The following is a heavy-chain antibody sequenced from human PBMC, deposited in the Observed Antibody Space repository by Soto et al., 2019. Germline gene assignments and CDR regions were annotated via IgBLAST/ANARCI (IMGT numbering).Heavy chain of an antibody. CDR3: ARTPTIWSGYYFRSDPQNWFDP. J-gene: IGHJ5*02. V-gene: IGHV4-38-2*01. Sequence: SETLSLTCAVSGYSIRSGYFWGWIRQPPGKGLEWIGSMYHSGITYYNLSLKSRVTISVDTSKNQLSLKLSSATAADTAVYYCARTPTIWSGYYFRSDPQNWFDPWGQGTLVTVSS. D-gene: IGHD3-3*01. CDR1: GYSIRSGYF. CDR2: MYHSGIT.